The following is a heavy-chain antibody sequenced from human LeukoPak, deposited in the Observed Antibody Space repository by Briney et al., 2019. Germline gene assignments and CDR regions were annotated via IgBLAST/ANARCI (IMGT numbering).Heavy chain of an antibody. CDR2: MNPNSGNT. CDR1: GYTFTSYD. CDR3: ARFRGNIAAAGDY. V-gene: IGHV1-8*01. D-gene: IGHD6-13*01. Sequence: ASVKVSCNVSGYTFTSYDINWVRQATGQGLEWMGWMNPNSGNTGYAQKFQGRVTMTRNTSISTAYMELSSLRSEDTAVYYCARFRGNIAAAGDYWGQGTLVTVSS. J-gene: IGHJ4*02.